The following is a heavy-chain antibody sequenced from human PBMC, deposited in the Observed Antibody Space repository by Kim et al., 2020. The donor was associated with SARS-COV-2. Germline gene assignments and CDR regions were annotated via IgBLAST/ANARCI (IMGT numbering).Heavy chain of an antibody. CDR1: GFTFSSYA. CDR3: AISLWPSC. V-gene: IGHV3-30*04. Sequence: GGSLRLSCAASGFTFSSYAMHWVRQAPGKGLEWVAVISYDGSNKYYADSVKGRFTISRDNSKNTLYLQMNSLRAEDTAVYYCAISLWPSCWGQGTLVT. CDR2: ISYDGSNK. J-gene: IGHJ4*02. D-gene: IGHD3-10*01.